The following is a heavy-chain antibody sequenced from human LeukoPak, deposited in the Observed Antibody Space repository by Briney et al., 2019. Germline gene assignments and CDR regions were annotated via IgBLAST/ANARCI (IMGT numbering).Heavy chain of an antibody. V-gene: IGHV4-30-2*01. CDR3: ASGYPLIGYYYYGMDV. J-gene: IGHJ6*02. Sequence: SETLSLTCAVSGGSISSGGYSWSWIRQPPGKGLEWIGYIYHSGSTYYNPSLKSRVTISVDTSKNQFSLKLSSVTAADTAVYYCASGYPLIGYYYYGMDVWGQGTTVTVSS. D-gene: IGHD2-15*01. CDR1: GGSISSGGYS. CDR2: IYHSGST.